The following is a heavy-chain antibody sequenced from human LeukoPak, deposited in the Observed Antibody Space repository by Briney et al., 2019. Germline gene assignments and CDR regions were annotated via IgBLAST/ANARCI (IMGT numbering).Heavy chain of an antibody. CDR1: GGSISSYY. Sequence: PSETLSLTCTVSGGSISSYYWSWIRQPPGKGLEWIGYIYYSGSTNYNPSLKSRVTISVDTSKNQFSLKLSSVTAADTAVYYCARDRGVPAAAISNWFDPWGQGTLVTVSS. D-gene: IGHD2-2*01. CDR3: ARDRGVPAAAISNWFDP. V-gene: IGHV4-59*01. J-gene: IGHJ5*02. CDR2: IYYSGST.